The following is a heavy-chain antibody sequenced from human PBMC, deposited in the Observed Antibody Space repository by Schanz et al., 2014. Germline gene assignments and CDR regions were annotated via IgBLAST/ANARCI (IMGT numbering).Heavy chain of an antibody. D-gene: IGHD2-21*01. CDR2: IFHSGTT. J-gene: IGHJ3*01. CDR1: GGSISSGVW. Sequence: QVQLQESGPGLVKPSGTLSLTCVVSGGSISSGVWWTWARQSPGKGLEWIGEIFHSGTTNYNPSLESRVTISVDKSKNQFSLILSSMIAADTAVYYCTRSTLWSYDVWGRGTMVIVSS. V-gene: IGHV4-4*02. CDR3: TRSTLWSYDV.